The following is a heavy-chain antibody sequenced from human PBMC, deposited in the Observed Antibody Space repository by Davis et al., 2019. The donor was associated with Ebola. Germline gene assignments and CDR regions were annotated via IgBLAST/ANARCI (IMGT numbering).Heavy chain of an antibody. Sequence: SVKVSCKASGYTFTSYGISWVRQAPGQGLEWMGRIIPILGIANYAQKFQGRVTITADKSTSTAYMELSSLRSEDTAVYYCARDTKSGYDAGFYYYYYGMDVWGQGTTVTVSS. D-gene: IGHD5-12*01. CDR3: ARDTKSGYDAGFYYYYYGMDV. J-gene: IGHJ6*02. V-gene: IGHV1-69*04. CDR2: IIPILGIA. CDR1: GYTFTSYG.